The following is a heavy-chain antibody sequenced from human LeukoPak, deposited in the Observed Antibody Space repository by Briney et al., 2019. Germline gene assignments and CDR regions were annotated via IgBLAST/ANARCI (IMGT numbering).Heavy chain of an antibody. Sequence: PSETLSLTCTVSGGSISSGDYYWSWIRQPPGKGLEWIGYIYYSGSTYYNPSLKSRVTISVDTSKNPFSLKLSSVTAADTAVYYCARDVIVGATVYGYDIWGQGTMVTVSS. CDR3: ARDVIVGATVYGYDI. CDR2: IYYSGST. D-gene: IGHD1-26*01. J-gene: IGHJ3*02. CDR1: GGSISSGDYY. V-gene: IGHV4-30-4*01.